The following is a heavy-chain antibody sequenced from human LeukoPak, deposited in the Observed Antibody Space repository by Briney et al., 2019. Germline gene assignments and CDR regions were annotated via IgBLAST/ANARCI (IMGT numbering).Heavy chain of an antibody. CDR2: ISGSGANT. J-gene: IGHJ4*02. V-gene: IGHV3-23*01. D-gene: IGHD3-16*02. CDR1: GFTFSTYA. CDR3: AKERAGYTNPYYFDY. Sequence: GGSLILSWAASGFTFSTYARSWVRQAPGKGLEWVSTISGSGANTYYADSLRGRFTIARDNSKNTIYLHMNSRRAEDTAVYYCAKERAGYTNPYYFDYWGQGTLVTVSS.